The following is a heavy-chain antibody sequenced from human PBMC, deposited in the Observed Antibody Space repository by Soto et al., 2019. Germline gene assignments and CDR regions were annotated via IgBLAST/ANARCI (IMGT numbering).Heavy chain of an antibody. V-gene: IGHV3-30*18. CDR2: ISYDGSNK. Sequence: GGSLRLSCAASGFTFSSYGMHWVRQAPGKGLEWVAVISYDGSNKYYADSVKGRFTISRDNSKNTLYLQMNSLRAEDTAVYYCAKDGSGSDAFDIWGQGTMVTVSS. CDR3: AKDGSGSDAFDI. D-gene: IGHD3-22*01. CDR1: GFTFSSYG. J-gene: IGHJ3*02.